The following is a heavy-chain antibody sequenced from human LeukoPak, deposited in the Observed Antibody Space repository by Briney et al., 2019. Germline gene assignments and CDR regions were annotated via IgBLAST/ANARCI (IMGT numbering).Heavy chain of an antibody. J-gene: IGHJ4*02. Sequence: GGSLRLSCAASGFPFSYHYMSWIRQAPGKGLEWPSYISSSGTTIYYTDSVKGRFTISRDNAKNSLYLQMNSLRAEDTAVYYCARGIRQYAKSYFDYWGQGTLVTVSS. V-gene: IGHV3-11*01. CDR1: GFPFSYHY. CDR2: ISSSGTTI. CDR3: ARGIRQYAKSYFDY. D-gene: IGHD4-11*01.